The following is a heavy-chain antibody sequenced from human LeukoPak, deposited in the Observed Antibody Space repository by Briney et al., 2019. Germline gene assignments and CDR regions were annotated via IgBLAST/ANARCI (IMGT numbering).Heavy chain of an antibody. D-gene: IGHD2-2*01. CDR2: IYYSGST. V-gene: IGHV4-59*08. J-gene: IGHJ6*02. CDR3: ARHGPGYCSSTSCHYYYYYGMDV. CDR1: GGSISSYY. Sequence: SETLSLTCTVSGGSISSYYWSWIRQPPGKGLEWIGYIYYSGSTNYNPSLRSRVTISVDTSKNQFSLKLSSVTAADTAVYYCARHGPGYCSSTSCHYYYYYGMDVWGQGTTVTVSS.